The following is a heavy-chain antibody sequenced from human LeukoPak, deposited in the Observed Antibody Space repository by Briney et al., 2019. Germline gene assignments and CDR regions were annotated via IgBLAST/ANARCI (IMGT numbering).Heavy chain of an antibody. CDR1: GGSFSGYY. D-gene: IGHD3-3*01. CDR3: ARVPVLRFLEWLNWFDP. V-gene: IGHV4-34*01. J-gene: IGHJ5*02. Sequence: PSETLSLTCAVYGGSFSGYYWSWIRQPPGKGLEWIGEINHSGSTNYNPSPKSRVTISVDTSKNQFSLKLSSVTAADTAVYYCARVPVLRFLEWLNWFDPWGQGTLVTVSS. CDR2: INHSGST.